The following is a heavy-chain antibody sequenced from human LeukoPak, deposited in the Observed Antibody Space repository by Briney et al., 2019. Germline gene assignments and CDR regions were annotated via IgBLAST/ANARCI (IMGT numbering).Heavy chain of an antibody. D-gene: IGHD3-10*01. J-gene: IGHJ6*02. CDR3: ARDTYYYGSGSYLPNYGMDV. CDR2: IIPIFAIV. Sequence: SVKVSCKASGGTLYNYAFTWVRQAPGQGLEWMGRIIPIFAIVNYAQRLRGRVTITADKSTSTSYMELSSLTSEDTAVYYCARDTYYYGSGSYLPNYGMDVWGQGTAVTVS. CDR1: GGTLYNYA. V-gene: IGHV1-69*04.